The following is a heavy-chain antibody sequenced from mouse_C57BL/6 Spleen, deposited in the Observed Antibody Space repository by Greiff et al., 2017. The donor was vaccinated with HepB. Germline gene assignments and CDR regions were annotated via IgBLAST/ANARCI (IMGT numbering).Heavy chain of an antibody. CDR1: GYTFTDYN. CDR3: AREGDYDVYFDV. J-gene: IGHJ1*03. Sequence: LQQSGPELVKPGASVKMSCKASGYTFTDYNMHWVKQSHGKSLEWIGYINPNNGGTSYNQKFKGKATLTVNKSSSTAYMELRSLTSEDSAVYYCAREGDYDVYFDVWGTGTTVTVSS. CDR2: INPNNGGT. V-gene: IGHV1-22*01. D-gene: IGHD2-4*01.